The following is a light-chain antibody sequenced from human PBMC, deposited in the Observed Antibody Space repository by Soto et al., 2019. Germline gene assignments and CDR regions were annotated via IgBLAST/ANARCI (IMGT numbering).Light chain of an antibody. CDR3: QQYSPYSRT. CDR2: KAS. Sequence: DIQMTQSPSTLSASVGDRVTITCRASQSISTGLAWYQQKPGKAPKLLIYKASSLESGVPSRFSGSGAGTDFILTISSVQCDDFGGYRCQQYSPYSRTFGQETKVDIK. V-gene: IGKV1-5*03. CDR1: QSISTG. J-gene: IGKJ1*01.